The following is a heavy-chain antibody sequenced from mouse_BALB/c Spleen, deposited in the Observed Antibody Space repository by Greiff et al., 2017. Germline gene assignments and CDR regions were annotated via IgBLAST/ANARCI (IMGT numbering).Heavy chain of an antibody. CDR1: GFSLTSYG. V-gene: IGHV2-9*02. CDR3: AREFYGYDDGDYYAMDY. D-gene: IGHD2-2*01. Sequence: QVQLKESGPGLVAPSQSLSITCTVSGFSLTSYGVHWVRQPPGKGLEWLGVIWAGGSTNYNSALMSRLSISKDNSKSQVFLKMNSLQTDDTAMYYCAREFYGYDDGDYYAMDYWGQGTSVTVSS. J-gene: IGHJ4*01. CDR2: IWAGGST.